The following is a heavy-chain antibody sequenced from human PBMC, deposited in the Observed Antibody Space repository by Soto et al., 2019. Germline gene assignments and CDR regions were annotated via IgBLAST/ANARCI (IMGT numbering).Heavy chain of an antibody. J-gene: IGHJ5*02. Sequence: SETLSLTCAVYGGSFSGYYWSWIRQPPGKGLEWIGEINHSGSTNYNPSLKSRVTISVDTSKNQFSLKLSSVTAADTAVYYCARGVGSSWYGNGFDPWGQGTLVTVSS. D-gene: IGHD6-13*01. CDR2: INHSGST. V-gene: IGHV4-34*01. CDR1: GGSFSGYY. CDR3: ARGVGSSWYGNGFDP.